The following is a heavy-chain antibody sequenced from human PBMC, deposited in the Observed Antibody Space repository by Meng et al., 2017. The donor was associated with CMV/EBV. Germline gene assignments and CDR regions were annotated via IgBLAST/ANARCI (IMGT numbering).Heavy chain of an antibody. J-gene: IGHJ4*02. V-gene: IGHV1-69*05. CDR3: ARVFSRRDGYNVDY. D-gene: IGHD5-24*01. CDR2: IIPIFGTA. Sequence: SGGTFSSYAISWVRQAPGQGLEWMGGIIPIFGTANYAQKFQGRVTITTDESTSTAYMELSSLRSEDTAVYYCARVFSRRDGYNVDYWGQGTLVTVSS. CDR1: GGTFSSYA.